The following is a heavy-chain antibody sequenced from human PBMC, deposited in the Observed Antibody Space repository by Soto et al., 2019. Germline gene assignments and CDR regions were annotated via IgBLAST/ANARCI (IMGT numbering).Heavy chain of an antibody. Sequence: PGGSLKISCKGSGYSFSSYWITWVRQKPGEALEWLGRIPPSDSYTDYSPTFQGHVSISTDKYTNTVYLEWSSLKASDTAMYYCARRIYNGYEIFDYWGQGTRVTVSS. V-gene: IGHV5-10-1*01. CDR1: GYSFSSYW. J-gene: IGHJ4*02. D-gene: IGHD5-12*01. CDR2: IPPSDSYT. CDR3: ARRIYNGYEIFDY.